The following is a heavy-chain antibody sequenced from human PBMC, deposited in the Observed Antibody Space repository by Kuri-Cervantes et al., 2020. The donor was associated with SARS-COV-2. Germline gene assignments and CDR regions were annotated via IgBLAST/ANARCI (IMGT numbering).Heavy chain of an antibody. V-gene: IGHV3-23*01. D-gene: IGHD4-23*01. CDR3: AKGFMATPPTKYYDP. J-gene: IGHJ5*02. CDR1: GFTFRSSG. CDR2: ISYHGRDT. Sequence: GESLKISCAASGFTFRSSGMHWVRQAPGKGLEWVSVISYHGRDTYYADSVKGRFTISRDSSKDTLYLQMNSLRAEDTAIYYCAKGFMATPPTKYYDPWGQGTLVTVSS.